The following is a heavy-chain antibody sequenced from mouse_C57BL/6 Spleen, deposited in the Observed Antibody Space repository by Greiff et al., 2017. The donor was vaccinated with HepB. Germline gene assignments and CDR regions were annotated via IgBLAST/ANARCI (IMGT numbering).Heavy chain of an antibody. Sequence: EVKVVESGAELVRPGASVKLSCTASGFNIKDYYMHWVKQRPEQGLEWIGRIDPEDGDTEYAPKFQGKATMTADTSSNTAYLQLSSLTSEDTAVYYCTTRTAQAWFAYWGQGTLVTVSA. CDR3: TTRTAQAWFAY. J-gene: IGHJ3*01. CDR2: IDPEDGDT. D-gene: IGHD3-2*02. V-gene: IGHV14-1*01. CDR1: GFNIKDYY.